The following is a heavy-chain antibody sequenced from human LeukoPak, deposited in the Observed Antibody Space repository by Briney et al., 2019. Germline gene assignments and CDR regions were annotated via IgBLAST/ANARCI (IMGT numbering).Heavy chain of an antibody. D-gene: IGHD4-23*01. Sequence: GGSLGLSCAASGFTFSSYGMHWVRQAPGKGLEWVAVISYDGSNKYYADSVKGRFTISRDNSKNTLYLQMNSLRAEDTAVYYCAKDNGGNSPYFDYWGQGTLVTVSS. CDR3: AKDNGGNSPYFDY. J-gene: IGHJ4*02. V-gene: IGHV3-30*18. CDR2: ISYDGSNK. CDR1: GFTFSSYG.